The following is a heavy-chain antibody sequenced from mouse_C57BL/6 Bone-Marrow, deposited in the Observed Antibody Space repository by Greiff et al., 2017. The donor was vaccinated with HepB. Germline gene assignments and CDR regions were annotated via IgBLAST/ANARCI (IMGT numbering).Heavy chain of an antibody. CDR1: GFTFSSYG. J-gene: IGHJ1*03. Sequence: EVQVVESGGDLVKPGGSLKLSCAASGFTFSSYGMSWVRQTPDKRLEWVATISSGGSYTYYPDSVKGRFTISRDNAKNTLYLQMSSLKSEDTAMYYCARHAPVIRSGDFDVWGTGTTVTVSS. D-gene: IGHD1-1*01. CDR3: ARHAPVIRSGDFDV. CDR2: ISSGGSYT. V-gene: IGHV5-6*01.